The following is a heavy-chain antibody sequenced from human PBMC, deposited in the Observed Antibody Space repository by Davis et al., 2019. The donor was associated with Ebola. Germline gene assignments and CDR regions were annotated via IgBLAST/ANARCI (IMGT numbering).Heavy chain of an antibody. D-gene: IGHD2-15*01. V-gene: IGHV5-10-1*01. CDR3: ARPYCSRCSWQSLETFDI. CDR1: GYSFTSYW. CDR2: IDPSDSYT. J-gene: IGHJ3*02. Sequence: PGGSLRLSCKSSGYSFTSYWIGWVRQMPGKGLEWMGRIDPSDSYTKYSPSFEGHVTISGDKSISTAYLQWSSLKASDTAMYYCARPYCSRCSWQSLETFDIWGQGTMVTVSS.